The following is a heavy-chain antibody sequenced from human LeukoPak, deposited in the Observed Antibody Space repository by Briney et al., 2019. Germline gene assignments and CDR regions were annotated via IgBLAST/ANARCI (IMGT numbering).Heavy chain of an antibody. CDR1: GFTVSSNY. CDR2: IYSGGST. J-gene: IGHJ6*03. V-gene: IGHV3-53*01. CDR3: AKGRGWEASYYYYYMDV. Sequence: GGSLRLSCAASGFTVSSNYMSWVRQAPGKGLEWVSIIYSGGSTFYADSVKGRFTISRDNSKNTLYLQMNSLRAEDTAVYYCAKGRGWEASYYYYYMDVWGKGTTVTISS. D-gene: IGHD1-26*01.